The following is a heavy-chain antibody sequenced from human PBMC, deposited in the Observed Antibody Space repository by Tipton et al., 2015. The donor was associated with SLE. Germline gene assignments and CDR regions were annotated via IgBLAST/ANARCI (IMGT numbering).Heavy chain of an antibody. D-gene: IGHD2-2*01. J-gene: IGHJ5*02. CDR1: GVSITSGGYY. CDR3: ARGLLVVPAAMGGWFDP. Sequence: TLSLTCTVSGVSITSGGYYWTWIRQHPGKALEWIGYVYYSGSTYYNPSLKSRVIMSVDTSKNQFSLKLSSVTAADTAVYYCARGLLVVPAAMGGWFDPWGQGTLVTVSS. CDR2: VYYSGST. V-gene: IGHV4-31*03.